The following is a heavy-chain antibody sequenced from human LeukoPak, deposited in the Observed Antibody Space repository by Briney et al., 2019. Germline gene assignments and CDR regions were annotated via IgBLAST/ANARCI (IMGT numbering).Heavy chain of an antibody. D-gene: IGHD3-10*01. Sequence: ASVKVSCKASGYTFTGYYMHWVRQAPGQRLEWMGWINPNSGGTNYAQKFQGRVTMTRDTSISTAYMELSRLRSDDTAVYYCARDRSYKPEYYFDYWGQGTLVTVSS. J-gene: IGHJ4*02. CDR3: ARDRSYKPEYYFDY. CDR2: INPNSGGT. V-gene: IGHV1-2*02. CDR1: GYTFTGYY.